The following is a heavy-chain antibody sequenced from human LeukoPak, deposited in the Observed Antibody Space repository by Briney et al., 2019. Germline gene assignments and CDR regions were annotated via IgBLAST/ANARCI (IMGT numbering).Heavy chain of an antibody. CDR2: IIPIFCTE. V-gene: IGHV1-69*05. CDR1: GGTFSSYA. CDR3: ARHKDIVVVPAAIIGWFDP. D-gene: IGHD2-2*02. J-gene: IGHJ5*02. Sequence: GASVKVSCKASGGTFSSYAISWVRQAPGQGLEWMGGIIPIFCTENYAQKCQGRVTITTDESPSTAYMELSSLRSEDTAVYYCARHKDIVVVPAAIIGWFDPWGQGTLVTVSS.